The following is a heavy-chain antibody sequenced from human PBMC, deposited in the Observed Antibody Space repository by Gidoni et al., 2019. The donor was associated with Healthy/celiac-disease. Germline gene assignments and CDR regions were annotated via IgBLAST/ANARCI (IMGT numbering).Heavy chain of an antibody. V-gene: IGHV3-30*18. D-gene: IGHD3-22*01. CDR2: ISYDGSNK. CDR1: GLTFSGFG. CDR3: AKDNPYYDSSGQFEGFDY. Sequence: QVQLVESGGGVVQPGRSLRLSCAASGLTFSGFGMTWVRPAPGKGLEWVAVISYDGSNKYYADSVKGRFTISRDNSKNTLYLQMNSLRAEDTAVYYCAKDNPYYDSSGQFEGFDYWGQGTLVTVSS. J-gene: IGHJ4*02.